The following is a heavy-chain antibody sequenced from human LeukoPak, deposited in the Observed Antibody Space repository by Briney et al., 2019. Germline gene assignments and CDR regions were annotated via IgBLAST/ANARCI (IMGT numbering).Heavy chain of an antibody. CDR3: ARDPGAGIETLDY. V-gene: IGHV4-4*02. CDR1: GASISSDNW. CDR2: IHHRGHT. Sequence: SETLSLACAVAGASISSDNWWSWVRQPPGKGLEWIGEIHHRGHTNYNPSLKSRATISIDNSKNQLTLNLNSMTAADTAVYYCARDPGAGIETLDYWGQGTLVTVSS. D-gene: IGHD6-19*01. J-gene: IGHJ4*02.